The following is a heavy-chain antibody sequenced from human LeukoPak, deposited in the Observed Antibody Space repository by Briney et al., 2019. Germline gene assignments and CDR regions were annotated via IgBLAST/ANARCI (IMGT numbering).Heavy chain of an antibody. V-gene: IGHV3-23*01. CDR3: AKQRGQWLVIDY. Sequence: PGGPLRLSCAASGFTFSSYAMSWVRQAPGKGLEWVSAISGSGGSTYYADSVKGRFTISRDNSKNTLYLQMNSLRAEDTAVYYCAKQRGQWLVIDYWGQGTLVTVSS. CDR1: GFTFSSYA. D-gene: IGHD6-19*01. J-gene: IGHJ4*02. CDR2: ISGSGGST.